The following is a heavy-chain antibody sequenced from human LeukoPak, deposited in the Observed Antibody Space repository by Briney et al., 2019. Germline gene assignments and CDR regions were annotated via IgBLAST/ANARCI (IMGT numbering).Heavy chain of an antibody. CDR2: ISSSGSTI. Sequence: GGPLRLSCAASGFTFSSYEMNWVRQAPGKGLEWVSYISSSGSTIYYADSVKGRFTISRENAKNSLYLQMNSLRAEDTAVYYCAELGITMIGGVWGKGTTVTISS. J-gene: IGHJ6*04. D-gene: IGHD3-10*02. CDR3: AELGITMIGGV. CDR1: GFTFSSYE. V-gene: IGHV3-48*03.